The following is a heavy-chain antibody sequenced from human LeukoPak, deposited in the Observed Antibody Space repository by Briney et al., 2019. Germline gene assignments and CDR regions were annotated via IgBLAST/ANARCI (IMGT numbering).Heavy chain of an antibody. J-gene: IGHJ3*02. CDR2: IYYSGST. CDR1: GGSISSSSYY. V-gene: IGHV4-39*07. Sequence: SETLSLTCTVSGGSISSSSYYWGWVRQPPGKGRELVGSIYYSGSTYYNPSLKSRATITVDTSKNQFSLKLSSVTAADTAVYYCARDPTLVRGVKGAFDIWGQGTMVTVSS. D-gene: IGHD3-10*01. CDR3: ARDPTLVRGVKGAFDI.